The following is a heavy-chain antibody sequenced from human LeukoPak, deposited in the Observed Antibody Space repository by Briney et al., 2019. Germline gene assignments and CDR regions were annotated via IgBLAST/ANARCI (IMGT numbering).Heavy chain of an antibody. CDR3: AINLRGGHNYGHGDY. D-gene: IGHD5-18*01. Sequence: PGGSLRLSCVASGVTFSRYAINWVRQAPGKGLEWVSAISATGRRTDYAGSVKGRFSISRDNSKNTLYLQMHSLRAEDTAVYYCAINLRGGHNYGHGDYWGQGTLVTVSS. CDR1: GVTFSRYA. V-gene: IGHV3-23*01. CDR2: ISATGRRT. J-gene: IGHJ4*02.